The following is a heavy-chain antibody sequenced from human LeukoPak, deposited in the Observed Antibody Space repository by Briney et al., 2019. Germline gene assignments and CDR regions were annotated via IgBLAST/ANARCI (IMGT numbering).Heavy chain of an antibody. CDR1: GFPFSSYW. D-gene: IGHD4-17*01. J-gene: IGHJ6*02. CDR2: IKQDGSKK. V-gene: IGHV3-7*03. CDR3: ARVRTVTPYYGMDV. Sequence: GGSLRLSCVASGFPFSSYWMTWVRQAPGKGLEWVANIKQDGSKKSYVDSVKGRFTISRDNAKNSLYLQMNSLRAEDTAVYYCARVRTVTPYYGMDVWGPGTTVTVSS.